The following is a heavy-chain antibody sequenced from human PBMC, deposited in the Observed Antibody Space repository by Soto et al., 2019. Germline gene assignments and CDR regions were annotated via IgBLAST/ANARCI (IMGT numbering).Heavy chain of an antibody. CDR2: ISYHGINK. J-gene: IGHJ5*02. CDR3: GKYSDYGAHGDGSAP. D-gene: IGHD4-17*01. V-gene: IGHV3-30*18. CDR1: GFSFSTYG. Sequence: QVQLVESGGGVVYPGRSLRLSCTASGFSFSTYGMHWVRQAPGKGLEWVAVISYHGINKYYADSVSGRFTISRDNSKNTFFLKRDSLRVGNRVVYSGGKYSDYGAHGDGSAPWGQGTLVTVSS.